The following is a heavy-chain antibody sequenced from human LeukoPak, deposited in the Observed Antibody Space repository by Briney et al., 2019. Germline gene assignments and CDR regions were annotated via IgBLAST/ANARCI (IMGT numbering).Heavy chain of an antibody. CDR1: GFTFSSYA. CDR3: ARGGPFQWELLVY. V-gene: IGHV3-64*01. CDR2: ISSNGGST. D-gene: IGHD1-26*01. J-gene: IGHJ4*02. Sequence: SGGSLRLSCAASGFTFSSYAMHWVRQAPGKGLEYVSVISSNGGSTYYANSVKGRFTISRDNSKNTLYLQMGSPRAEDMAVYYCARGGPFQWELLVYWGQGTLVTVSS.